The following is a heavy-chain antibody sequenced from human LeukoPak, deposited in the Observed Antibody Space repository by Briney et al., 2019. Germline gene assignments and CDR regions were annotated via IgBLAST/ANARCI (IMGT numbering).Heavy chain of an antibody. Sequence: QPGGSLRLSCAASGLTFSSYAMSWVRQATGKGLEWVSVISNSGGSTFYADSVKGRFTISRDNSKNTLYLQMNSLRAEDTAVYYCAKRASGSGTSLYYFDYWGQGTLVTVSS. J-gene: IGHJ4*02. V-gene: IGHV3-23*01. CDR1: GLTFSSYA. CDR3: AKRASGSGTSLYYFDY. D-gene: IGHD3-10*01. CDR2: ISNSGGST.